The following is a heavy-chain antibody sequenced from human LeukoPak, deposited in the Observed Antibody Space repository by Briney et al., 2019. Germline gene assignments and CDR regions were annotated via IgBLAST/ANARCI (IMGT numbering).Heavy chain of an antibody. D-gene: IGHD3-22*01. Sequence: GGSLRLSCAASGFTFSSYSMNWVRQAPGKGLEWVSSISSSSSYIYYADSVKGRFTISRDNAKNSLYLQMNSLRAEDTAVYYCARDMTMTQMGYWGQGTLITVSS. CDR2: ISSSSSYI. V-gene: IGHV3-21*01. CDR1: GFTFSSYS. J-gene: IGHJ4*02. CDR3: ARDMTMTQMGY.